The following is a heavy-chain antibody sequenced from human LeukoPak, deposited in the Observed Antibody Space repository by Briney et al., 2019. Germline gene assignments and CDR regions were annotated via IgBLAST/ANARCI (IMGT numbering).Heavy chain of an antibody. CDR3: ARDYYYDTSGSYRPNDAFDI. D-gene: IGHD3-22*01. CDR2: IIPIFGTA. V-gene: IGHV1-69*06. Sequence: GASVKVSCKASGGTFSSYAISWVRQAPGQGLEWMGGIIPIFGTANYAQKFRGRVTITADKSTRTAYMELSSLRSEDTAVYYCARDYYYDTSGSYRPNDAFDIWGQGTMVTVSS. CDR1: GGTFSSYA. J-gene: IGHJ3*02.